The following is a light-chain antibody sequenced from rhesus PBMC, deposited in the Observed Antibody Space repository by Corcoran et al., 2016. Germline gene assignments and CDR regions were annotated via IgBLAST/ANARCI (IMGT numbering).Light chain of an antibody. V-gene: IGKV4-1*01. Sequence: DIVMIQSPDSLAVSLGETVSITCRSSQSLLNSSKNKTFLAWYKQKPGQAPKVLIYWASTRESGVPDRFSGSGSGTEFTLTISGLQAEDVAVYYCQQYFTSPLTFGGGTRVEFK. CDR3: QQYFTSPLT. CDR2: WAS. CDR1: QSLLNSSKNKTF. J-gene: IGKJ4*01.